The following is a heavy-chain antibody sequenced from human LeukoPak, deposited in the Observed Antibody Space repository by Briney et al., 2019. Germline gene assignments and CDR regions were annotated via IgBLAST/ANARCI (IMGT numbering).Heavy chain of an antibody. Sequence: GGSLRLSCAASGFAFSSNWMHWVRQTPGKGLVWVSRINSGGSGTSYADSVEGRFTISRDNAKNTLYLQMNSLRAEDTAVYYCASSLGPLTEYWGQGTLVTVSS. J-gene: IGHJ4*02. CDR2: INSGGSGT. D-gene: IGHD7-27*01. V-gene: IGHV3-74*01. CDR1: GFAFSSNW. CDR3: ASSLGPLTEY.